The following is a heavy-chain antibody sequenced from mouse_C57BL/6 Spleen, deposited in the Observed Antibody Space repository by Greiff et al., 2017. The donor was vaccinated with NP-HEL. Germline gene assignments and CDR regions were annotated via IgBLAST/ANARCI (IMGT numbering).Heavy chain of an antibody. CDR1: GYTFTSYW. V-gene: IGHV1-69*01. D-gene: IGHD4-1*01. Sequence: QVQLQQPGAELVMPGASVKLSCKASGYTFTSYWMHWVQQRPGQGLEWIGEIDPSDSYTNYNQKFKGKSTLTVDKSSSTAYMQLSSLTSEDSAVYYCARSLLTGYAMDYWGQGTSVTVSS. CDR3: ARSLLTGYAMDY. J-gene: IGHJ4*01. CDR2: IDPSDSYT.